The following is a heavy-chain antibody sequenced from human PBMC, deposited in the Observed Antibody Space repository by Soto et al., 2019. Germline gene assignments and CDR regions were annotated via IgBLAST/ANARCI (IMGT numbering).Heavy chain of an antibody. CDR3: SRGGDAYKAGNY. Sequence: QVQLQQWGAGLLKPSATLSLTCAVSGGSLRGYYWTWIRRPPGKGLEWIGEIHHSGSINYNSSLKSRVIISADTSKNQFFLKLSSVTAADTAVYYCSRGGDAYKAGNYWVQGTLVTVS. J-gene: IGHJ4*02. CDR2: IHHSGSI. D-gene: IGHD1-1*01. V-gene: IGHV4-34*01. CDR1: GGSLRGYY.